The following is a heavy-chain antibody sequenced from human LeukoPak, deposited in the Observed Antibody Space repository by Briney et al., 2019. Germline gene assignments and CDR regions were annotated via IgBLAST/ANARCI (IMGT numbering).Heavy chain of an antibody. CDR3: ARGRDGYNSRYYYYYYMDV. D-gene: IGHD5-24*01. CDR2: INHSGST. CDR1: GGSISSSSYY. J-gene: IGHJ6*03. Sequence: PSETLSLTCTVSGGSISSSSYYWSWIRQPPGKGLEWIGEINHSGSTNYNPSLKSRVTISVDTSKNQFSLKLSSVTAADTAVYYCARGRDGYNSRYYYYYYMDVWGKGTTVTVSS. V-gene: IGHV4-39*07.